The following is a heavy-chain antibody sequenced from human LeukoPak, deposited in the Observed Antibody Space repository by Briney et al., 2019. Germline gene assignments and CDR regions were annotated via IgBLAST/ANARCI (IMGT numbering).Heavy chain of an antibody. D-gene: IGHD3-22*01. CDR3: ALKGYYYDSDFDY. V-gene: IGHV3-30*03. Sequence: PGGSLRLSCAASGFTFSSYGMHWVRQAPGKGLEWVAVISYDGSNKYYADSVKGRFTISRDNSKNTLYLQMNSLRAEDTAVYYCALKGYYYDSDFDYWGQGTLVTVSS. CDR1: GFTFSSYG. CDR2: ISYDGSNK. J-gene: IGHJ4*02.